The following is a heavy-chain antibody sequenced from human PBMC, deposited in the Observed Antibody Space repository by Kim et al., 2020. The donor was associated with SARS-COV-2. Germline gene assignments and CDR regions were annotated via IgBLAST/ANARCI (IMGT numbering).Heavy chain of an antibody. V-gene: IGHV3-72*01. D-gene: IGHD5-18*01. CDR3: ARCGYSGSEDY. CDR2: IGNNRRSYIT. CDR1: GITFSDHY. Sequence: GGSLRLSCAASGITFSDHYMDWVRQAPGKGLEWVARIGNNRRSYITQYAASVKGRFTISRDDSKNSLFLQMNSLKTEDTAVYYCARCGYSGSEDYWGQGTLVTVSS. J-gene: IGHJ4*02.